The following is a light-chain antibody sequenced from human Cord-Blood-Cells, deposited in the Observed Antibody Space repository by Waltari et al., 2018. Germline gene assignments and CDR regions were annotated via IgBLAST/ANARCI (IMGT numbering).Light chain of an antibody. CDR2: AAS. V-gene: IGKV1-39*01. CDR3: QQSYSTPRT. CDR1: QSISSY. J-gene: IGKJ1*01. Sequence: DIQMTPSPSSLYASVGDRVTITCRASQSISSYLNWYQQKPGKAPKLLIYAASSLQSGVPSRFSGSGYGTDFTLTISSLQPEDFATYYCQQSYSTPRTFGQGTKVEIK.